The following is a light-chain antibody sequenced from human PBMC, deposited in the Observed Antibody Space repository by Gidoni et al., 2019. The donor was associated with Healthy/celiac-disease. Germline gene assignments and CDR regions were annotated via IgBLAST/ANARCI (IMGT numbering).Light chain of an antibody. CDR1: VLAKKKY. CDR3: YSAADNNLGV. J-gene: IGLJ3*02. Sequence: SYELTQPSSVSVSPGQTARITCSGDVLAKKKYERWFQQKPGQAPVLVIYKDSERPSGIPERFSGSSSGTTVTLTISGAQVEDEADYYCYSAADNNLGVFGGGTKLTVL. V-gene: IGLV3-27*01. CDR2: KDS.